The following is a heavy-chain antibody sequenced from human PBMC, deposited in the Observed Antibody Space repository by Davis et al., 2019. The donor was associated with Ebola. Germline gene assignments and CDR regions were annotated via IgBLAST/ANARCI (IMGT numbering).Heavy chain of an antibody. V-gene: IGHV3-33*03. CDR3: AKSGGWMVWYFDL. CDR1: GFTFSSYG. D-gene: IGHD6-19*01. Sequence: GESLKISCAASGFTFSSYGMHWVRQAPGKGLEWVAVIWYDGSNKYYADSVKGRFTISRDNSKNSLYLQMNSLRAEDTALYYCAKSGGWMVWYFDLWGRGTLVTVSS. CDR2: IWYDGSNK. J-gene: IGHJ2*01.